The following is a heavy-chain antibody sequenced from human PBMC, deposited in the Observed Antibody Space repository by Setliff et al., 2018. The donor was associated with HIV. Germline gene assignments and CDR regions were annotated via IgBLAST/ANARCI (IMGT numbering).Heavy chain of an antibody. CDR2: IYYSGST. J-gene: IGHJ4*02. D-gene: IGHD1-26*01. CDR3: ASPTSDLYSGSPE. V-gene: IGHV4-59*08. Sequence: GSLRLSCTASGFTFDDYGMSWVRQAPGKGLECIGNIYYSGSTSYNPSLKSRVTISVDTSKNQFSLKLSSVTAADTAVYYCASPTSDLYSGSPEWGQGTLVTVSS. CDR1: GFTFDDYG.